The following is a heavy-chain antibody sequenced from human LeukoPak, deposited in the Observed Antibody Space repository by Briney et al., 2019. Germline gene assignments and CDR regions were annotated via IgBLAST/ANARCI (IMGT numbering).Heavy chain of an antibody. D-gene: IGHD2-15*01. V-gene: IGHV4-39*07. CDR2: IYYDGST. CDR1: GGSISSSSYF. CDR3: GKTDIYFNPIDY. Sequence: PSETLSLTCTVSGGSISSSSYFWGWIRQPPGKGLEWIGSIYYDGSTYSNPSVKSRVTISVDTAKNQFSLKLTSVTAADTAIYYCGKTDIYFNPIDYWGPGSLVTVSS. J-gene: IGHJ4*02.